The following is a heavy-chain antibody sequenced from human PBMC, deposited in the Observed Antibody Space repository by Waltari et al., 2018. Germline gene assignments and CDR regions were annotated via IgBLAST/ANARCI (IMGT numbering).Heavy chain of an antibody. J-gene: IGHJ4*02. CDR3: SGGEVTGTDF. CDR2: IRRQPYNYAT. CDR1: GFSFSGST. D-gene: IGHD6-19*01. V-gene: IGHV3-73*01. Sequence: EVQVVESGGGLVQPGGSLTLSCATSGFSFSGSTIHWVRQPSGKGLEWVGRIRRQPYNYATAYSASVKGRFTISRDDSKNTAYLQMNNLMTEDTAVYYCSGGEVTGTDFWGQGTLVTVSS.